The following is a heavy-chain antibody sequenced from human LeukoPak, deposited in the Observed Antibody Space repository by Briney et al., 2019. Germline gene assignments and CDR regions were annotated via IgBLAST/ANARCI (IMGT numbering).Heavy chain of an antibody. CDR3: ARGGDYYGSGSYYNSPAP. CDR1: GYTFTSYD. CDR2: IIPIFGTA. V-gene: IGHV1-69*13. D-gene: IGHD3-10*01. Sequence: ASVKVSCKASGYTFTSYDINWVRQAPGQGLEWMGGIIPIFGTANYAQKFQGRATITADESTSTAYMELSSLRSEDTAVYYCARGGDYYGSGSYYNSPAPRGQGTLVTVSS. J-gene: IGHJ5*02.